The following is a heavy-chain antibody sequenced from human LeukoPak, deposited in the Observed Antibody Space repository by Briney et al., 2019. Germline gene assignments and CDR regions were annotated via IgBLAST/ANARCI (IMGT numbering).Heavy chain of an antibody. CDR2: IYYSGST. Sequence: PSETLSLTCTVSGGSISSYYWSWIRQPPGKGLEWIGYIYYSGSTNYNPSLKSRVTISVDTSKNQFSLKLSSVTAADTAVYYCASGTMVRGVTPGYGYYYYYGMDVWGQGTTVTVSS. J-gene: IGHJ6*02. CDR1: GGSISSYY. CDR3: ASGTMVRGVTPGYGYYYYYGMDV. V-gene: IGHV4-59*01. D-gene: IGHD3-10*01.